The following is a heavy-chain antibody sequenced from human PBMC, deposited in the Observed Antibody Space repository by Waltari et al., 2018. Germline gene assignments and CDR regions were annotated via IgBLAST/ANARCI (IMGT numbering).Heavy chain of an antibody. J-gene: IGHJ6*02. CDR1: GYSFTSYW. CDR3: ARQSGYDLNYYYGMDV. CDR2: IYPGDSDT. V-gene: IGHV5-51*01. Sequence: EVQLVQSGAEVKKPGESLKISCKGSGYSFTSYWNGWVRQLPGKGLEWMGIIYPGDSDTRYSPSFQGQVTISADKSISTAYLQWSSLKASDTAMYYCARQSGYDLNYYYGMDVWGQGTTVTVSS. D-gene: IGHD5-12*01.